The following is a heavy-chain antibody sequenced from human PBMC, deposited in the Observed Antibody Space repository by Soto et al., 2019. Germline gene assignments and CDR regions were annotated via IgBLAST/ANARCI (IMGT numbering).Heavy chain of an antibody. V-gene: IGHV3-7*01. Sequence: GGSLRLSCVASGFSFSKSWMSWVRHAPGKGLEWVANIKEDGNRKYYVDSVKGRFTISRDNAKNSLYLQMNSLRAEDTAVYYCARDAFDIWGQGTMVTVSS. CDR2: IKEDGNRK. J-gene: IGHJ3*02. CDR3: ARDAFDI. CDR1: GFSFSKSW.